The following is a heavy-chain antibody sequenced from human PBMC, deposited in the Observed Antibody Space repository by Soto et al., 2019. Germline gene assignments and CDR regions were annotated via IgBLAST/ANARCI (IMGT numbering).Heavy chain of an antibody. CDR1: GYTFTSYN. CDR2: INPRGFFT. J-gene: IGHJ5*02. D-gene: IGHD3-10*01. CDR3: ARAAGRFAELFWFDP. Sequence: QVQLVQSGAEVKKPGASVKVSCKASGYTFTSYNIHWVRQAPGQGLEWVGMINPRGFFTTYAQKFRGRVTMTGDTSTSVVYMELTNLRSEDTAVYYCARAAGRFAELFWFDPWGQGTLVSVSS. V-gene: IGHV1-46*01.